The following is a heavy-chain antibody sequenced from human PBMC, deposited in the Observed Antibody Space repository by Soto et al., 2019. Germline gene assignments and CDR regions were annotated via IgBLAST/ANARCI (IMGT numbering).Heavy chain of an antibody. CDR1: GFIFSNYG. J-gene: IGHJ4*02. Sequence: QVQLVESGGGVVQPGKSLRLSCAASGFIFSNYGMHWVRQAPGKGLEWVALISIDGTNRNNADSVKDRFTIYRVNPKNTLYLEMNSLRPEDTAFYYCAKRGGVVGGSEHPFFEYWGQGTLVTVSS. CDR3: AKRGGVVGGSEHPFFEY. D-gene: IGHD2-15*01. CDR2: ISIDGTNR. V-gene: IGHV3-30*18.